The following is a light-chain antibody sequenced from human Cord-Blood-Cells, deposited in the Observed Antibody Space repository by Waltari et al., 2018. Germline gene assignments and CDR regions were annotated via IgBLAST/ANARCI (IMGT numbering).Light chain of an antibody. CDR2: EVS. Sequence: QSALTQPPSASGSPGQSVTIPCTGTSSDVGGYNYVSWYQQHPGKVPKLMIYEVSKRPSGVPDRFSGSKSGNTASLTVSGLQAEDEADYYCSSYAGSNNLGVFGGGTKLTVL. CDR1: SSDVGGYNY. J-gene: IGLJ3*02. V-gene: IGLV2-8*01. CDR3: SSYAGSNNLGV.